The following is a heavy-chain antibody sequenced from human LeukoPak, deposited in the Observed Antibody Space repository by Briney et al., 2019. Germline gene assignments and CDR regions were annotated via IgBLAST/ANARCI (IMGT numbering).Heavy chain of an antibody. CDR2: IRYDGSNK. CDR3: AKVAAAESSWFDP. D-gene: IGHD6-13*01. CDR1: GFTFSSYG. J-gene: IGHJ5*02. V-gene: IGHV3-30*02. Sequence: GGSLRLSCAASGFTFSSYGMHWVRQAPGKGLEWVAFIRYDGSNKYYADSVKGRFTISRDNSKNTLYLQMNSLRAEDTAVYYCAKVAAAESSWFDPWGQGTLVTVSS.